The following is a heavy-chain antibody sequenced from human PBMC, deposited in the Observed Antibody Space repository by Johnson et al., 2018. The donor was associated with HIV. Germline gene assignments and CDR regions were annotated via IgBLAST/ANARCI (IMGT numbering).Heavy chain of an antibody. V-gene: IGHV3-11*04. CDR1: EFTFSDYY. Sequence: QVQLVESGGGLVKPGGSLRLSCAASEFTFSDYYMSWIRQALGKGLEWVSYISSSGSTIYYADSVKGRFTISRDNAKKSLYLQMNSLRAEDTAVYYCVTLGSTSREDAFDIWGQGTMVTVSS. J-gene: IGHJ3*02. CDR3: VTLGSTSREDAFDI. D-gene: IGHD2-2*01. CDR2: ISSSGSTI.